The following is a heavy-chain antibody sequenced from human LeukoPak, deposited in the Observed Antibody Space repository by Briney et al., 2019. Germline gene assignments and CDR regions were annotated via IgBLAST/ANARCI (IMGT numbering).Heavy chain of an antibody. Sequence: PSETLPLTCAVYGGSFSGYYWSWIRQPPGKGLEWIGEINHSGSTNYNPSLKSRVTISVDTSKKQFSLKLSSVTAADTAVYYCARRIVGATRYDYWGQGTLVTVSS. V-gene: IGHV4-34*01. D-gene: IGHD1-26*01. CDR2: INHSGST. CDR3: ARRIVGATRYDY. CDR1: GGSFSGYY. J-gene: IGHJ4*02.